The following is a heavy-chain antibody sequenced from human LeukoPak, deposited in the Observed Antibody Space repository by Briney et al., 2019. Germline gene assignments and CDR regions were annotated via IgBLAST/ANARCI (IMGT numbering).Heavy chain of an antibody. CDR1: GYTFTGYY. CDR3: ARIAAADTIYNNWFDP. CDR2: INPNSGGT. V-gene: IGHV1-2*02. D-gene: IGHD6-13*01. Sequence: ASVKVSCKASGYTFTGYYIHWVRQAPGQGLEWMGWINPNSGGTNYAQKFQGRVTMTRDTSISTAYMELSRLGSDDTAVYYCARIAAADTIYNNWFDPWGQGTLVTVSS. J-gene: IGHJ5*02.